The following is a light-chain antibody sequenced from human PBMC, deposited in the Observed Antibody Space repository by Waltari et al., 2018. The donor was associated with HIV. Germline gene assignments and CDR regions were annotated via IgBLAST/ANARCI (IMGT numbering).Light chain of an antibody. CDR2: TNS. Sequence: QSVLSQPPSASGTPGQRVTISCFGSDSNIGVNTVSWYQQLPGPAPKLLIYTNSQRPAGVPDRFSGSWSGTSASLSISGLQSGDEADYYCASWDDSLREYVFGTGTKVAVL. CDR1: DSNIGVNT. J-gene: IGLJ1*01. CDR3: ASWDDSLREYV. V-gene: IGLV1-44*01.